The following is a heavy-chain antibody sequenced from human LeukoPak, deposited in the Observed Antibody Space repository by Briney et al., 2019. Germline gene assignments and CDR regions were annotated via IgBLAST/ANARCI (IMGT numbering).Heavy chain of an antibody. V-gene: IGHV3-23*01. CDR2: ISGSGGST. D-gene: IGHD3-10*01. CDR1: GFTFSSYA. J-gene: IGHJ4*02. Sequence: PGGSLRLSCAASGFTFSSYAMSWVRQAPGKGLEWVSAISGSGGSTYYADSVKGRFTISRDNSKNTLYLQMNSLRAEDTAVYYCAASPYRVRGILDYWGQGTLVTVSS. CDR3: AASPYRVRGILDY.